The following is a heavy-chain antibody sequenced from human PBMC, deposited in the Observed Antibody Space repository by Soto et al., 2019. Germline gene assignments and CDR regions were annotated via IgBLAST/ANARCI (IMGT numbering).Heavy chain of an antibody. CDR3: AREASYDILSGFYNSLDF. CDR2: ISYSGST. J-gene: IGHJ4*02. Sequence: QVQLQESGPGLVKPSQTLSLTCTVSAGSIGSGGYYWTWFRQRPGKGLEWIGYISYSGSTYYSPTVKIRVSLSIATSKSQFSLRLSSVTAADTAVYYCAREASYDILSGFYNSLDFWGRGTLVTVSS. D-gene: IGHD3-9*01. CDR1: AGSIGSGGYY. V-gene: IGHV4-31*03.